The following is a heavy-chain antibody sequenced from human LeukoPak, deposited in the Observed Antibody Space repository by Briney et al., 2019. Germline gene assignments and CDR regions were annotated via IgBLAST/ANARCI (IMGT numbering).Heavy chain of an antibody. CDR1: GYTFTSYY. V-gene: IGHV1-46*01. CDR2: INPSGGST. J-gene: IGHJ4*02. D-gene: IGHD4-17*01. Sequence: ASVKVSCKASGYTFTSYYMHWVRQAPGQGLEWMGIINPSGGSTSYAQKFQGRVTMTRDTSTSTVYMELSSLRSDDTAVYYCARAYGDYEIVDYWGQGTLVTVSS. CDR3: ARAYGDYEIVDY.